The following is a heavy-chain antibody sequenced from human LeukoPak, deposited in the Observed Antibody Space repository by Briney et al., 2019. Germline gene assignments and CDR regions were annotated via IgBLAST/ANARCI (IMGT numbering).Heavy chain of an antibody. CDR1: GFTFSDYY. CDR2: ISSSGSNI. Sequence: GGSLRLSCAASGFTFSDYYMSWIRQAPGKGVEGVSYISSSGSNIYYADSVKGRFTISRDNAKNSLYLQMNSLRAEDTAVYYCARDRRGINGDTYYFDYWGQGTLVTVSS. J-gene: IGHJ4*02. V-gene: IGHV3-11*01. D-gene: IGHD3-10*01. CDR3: ARDRRGINGDTYYFDY.